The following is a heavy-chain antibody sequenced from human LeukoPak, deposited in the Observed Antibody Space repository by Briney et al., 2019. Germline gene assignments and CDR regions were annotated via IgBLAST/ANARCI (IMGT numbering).Heavy chain of an antibody. J-gene: IGHJ5*02. CDR1: GGSISSYY. CDR3: ARYSSSSTSGWFDP. D-gene: IGHD6-6*01. CDR2: IYYSGTT. Sequence: SETLSLTCTVSGGSISSYYWSWLRQLPGRGLEWIGYIYYSGTTYYKPSLKSRVTISVDTSKNQFSLKLSSVTAADTAVYYCARYSSSSTSGWFDPWGQGTLVTVSS. V-gene: IGHV4-59*06.